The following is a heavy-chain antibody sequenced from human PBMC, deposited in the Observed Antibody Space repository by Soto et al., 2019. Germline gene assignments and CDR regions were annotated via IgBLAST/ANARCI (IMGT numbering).Heavy chain of an antibody. CDR3: AIGIEGWRQGRYYYGMDV. Sequence: QVQLQESGPGLVKPSETLSLTCTVSCGSVSSGSYYWSWIRQPPGKGLEWIGYIYYSGSTNYNPSLKSRVTISVDTSKNQVSLKLRSVTAADTAVYYCAIGIEGWRQGRYYYGMDVWGQGTTVTVSS. J-gene: IGHJ6*02. D-gene: IGHD6-19*01. CDR2: IYYSGST. V-gene: IGHV4-61*01. CDR1: CGSVSSGSYY.